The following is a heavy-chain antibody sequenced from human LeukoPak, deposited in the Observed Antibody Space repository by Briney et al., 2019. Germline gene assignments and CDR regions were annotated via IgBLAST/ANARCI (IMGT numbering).Heavy chain of an antibody. D-gene: IGHD3-10*01. J-gene: IGHJ4*02. CDR3: ATVRGLVSPADN. Sequence: GGSLRLSCAASGFIFSTYSMNWVRQAPGKGLEWVSSISRGGSTTYYADSVKGRFTISRDNSKNTLYLQMNSLRADDSAIYYCATVRGLVSPADNWGQGTLVTVSS. CDR1: GFIFSTYS. V-gene: IGHV3-23*01. CDR2: ISRGGSTT.